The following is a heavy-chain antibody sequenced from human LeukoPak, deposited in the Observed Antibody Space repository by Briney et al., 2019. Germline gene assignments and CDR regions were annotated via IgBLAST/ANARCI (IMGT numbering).Heavy chain of an antibody. Sequence: GGSLRLSCAASGFTFSSYWMHWVRQAPGKGLVWVSRINSDGSSTSYADSVKGRFTISRDNAKNTLYLQMNSLRAEDTAVYYCARVKGAGYGDLDYWGQGTLVTVSS. V-gene: IGHV3-74*01. CDR2: INSDGSST. J-gene: IGHJ4*02. CDR1: GFTFSSYW. CDR3: ARVKGAGYGDLDY. D-gene: IGHD4-17*01.